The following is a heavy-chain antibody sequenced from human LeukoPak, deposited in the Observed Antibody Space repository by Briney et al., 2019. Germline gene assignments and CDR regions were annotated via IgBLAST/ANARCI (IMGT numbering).Heavy chain of an antibody. CDR3: AREGTAGTNLNWFDP. D-gene: IGHD1-1*01. Sequence: PSETLSLTCTVSGGSISSFYWSWIRQPPGKGLEWIGYISYSGSTNFNPSLKSRVTISVDTSKNQFSLKLSSVTAADTAVYYCAREGTAGTNLNWFDPWGQGTLVTVSS. CDR1: GGSISSFY. CDR2: ISYSGST. J-gene: IGHJ5*02. V-gene: IGHV4-59*01.